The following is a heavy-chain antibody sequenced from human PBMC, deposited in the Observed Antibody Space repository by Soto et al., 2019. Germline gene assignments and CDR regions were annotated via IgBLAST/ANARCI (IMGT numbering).Heavy chain of an antibody. CDR3: AKGPEYDIWTGCDY. CDR1: GFTFSLSA. D-gene: IGHD3-9*01. J-gene: IGHJ4*01. CDR2: LSGGGSTT. V-gene: IGHV3-23*01. Sequence: EVQLLESGGGFVQPGASLRLSCAASGFTFSLSAMSWVRQAPGRGLDWVSSLSGGGSTTDYADSVKGRFTISRDNSKNTVHLQMNSLSAEDTAVYYYAKGPEYDIWTGCDYW.